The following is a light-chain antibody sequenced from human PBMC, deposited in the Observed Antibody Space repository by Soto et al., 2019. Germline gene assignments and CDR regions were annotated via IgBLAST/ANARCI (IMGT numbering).Light chain of an antibody. CDR2: GAS. CDR1: QSVSSTF. V-gene: IGKV3-20*01. Sequence: EFVLTQSPGTLSLSPGERATLSCRASQSVSSTFLSWYQQKPGQPRRLLIYGASTRGTGIPVRFSGSGSGTDFTLTISRLEPEDVAVYYCQHYGSSPPLTFGGGTKVEIK. CDR3: QHYGSSPPLT. J-gene: IGKJ4*02.